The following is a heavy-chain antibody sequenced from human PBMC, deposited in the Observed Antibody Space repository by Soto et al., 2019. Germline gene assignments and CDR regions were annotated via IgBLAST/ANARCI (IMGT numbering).Heavy chain of an antibody. CDR1: GFSLTTRGVG. J-gene: IGHJ4*02. V-gene: IGHV2-5*02. CDR3: VHRLSVATTFDY. CDR2: IYWDDDK. Sequence: QITLKESGPTLMKPAQTLTLTCTFSGFSLTTRGVGVGWFRQPPGKPLEWLALIYWDDDKRYSPSLKTRLTITKDTSKNQVVLTVTNMDLVDTATYYCVHRLSVATTFDYWGQGILVTVSS. D-gene: IGHD1-1*01.